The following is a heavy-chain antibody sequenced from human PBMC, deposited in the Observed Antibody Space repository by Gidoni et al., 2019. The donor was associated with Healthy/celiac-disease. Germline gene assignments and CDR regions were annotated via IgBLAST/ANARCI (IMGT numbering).Heavy chain of an antibody. Sequence: QVQLQQWGAGLLKPSETLSLTCAVYGGSFSGYYWSWIRQPPGKGLEWIGEINHSGSTNHNPSLKSRVTISVDTSKNQFSLKLSSVTAADTAVYYCARGTTVTTPHWFDPWGQGTLVTVSS. D-gene: IGHD4-17*01. V-gene: IGHV4-34*01. CDR1: GGSFSGYY. J-gene: IGHJ5*02. CDR3: ARGTTVTTPHWFDP. CDR2: INHSGST.